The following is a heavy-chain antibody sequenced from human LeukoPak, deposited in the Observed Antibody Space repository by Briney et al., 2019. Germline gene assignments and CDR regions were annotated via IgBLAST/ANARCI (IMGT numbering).Heavy chain of an antibody. D-gene: IGHD5-24*01. Sequence: ASVKVSCKASGYTFTGYYMHWVRQAPGQGLEWMGWINPNSGGTNYAQKFQGRVTMTRDTSISTAYMELSRLRSDDTAVYYCARLRDGYNALDYWGQGTLVTVSS. CDR1: GYTFTGYY. J-gene: IGHJ4*02. V-gene: IGHV1-2*02. CDR3: ARLRDGYNALDY. CDR2: INPNSGGT.